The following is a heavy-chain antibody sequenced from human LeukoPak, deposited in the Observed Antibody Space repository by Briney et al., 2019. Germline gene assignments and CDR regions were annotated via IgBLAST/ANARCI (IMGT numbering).Heavy chain of an antibody. Sequence: GGSLRLSCAASGFTFSSYWMTWVRQAPGKGLEWVANIKPDGSQIYYVDSVKGRFTISRDNAKNSLYLQMNSLRAEDTAVYYCARDLNWETYWGQGTLVTVSA. CDR3: ARDLNWETY. CDR2: IKPDGSQI. V-gene: IGHV3-7*01. CDR1: GFTFSSYW. J-gene: IGHJ4*02. D-gene: IGHD1-1*01.